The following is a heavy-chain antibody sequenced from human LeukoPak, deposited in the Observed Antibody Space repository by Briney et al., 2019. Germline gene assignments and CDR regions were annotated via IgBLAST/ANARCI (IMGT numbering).Heavy chain of an antibody. Sequence: GGSLRLSCAASGFTFRDYAMTWVRQAPGKGLEWVSSISGSGSSTDSADSVKGRFTISRDNSKNTLYLQMNSLRVDDTAVYYCAKDLRVVLSAFDVWGQGTMVTASS. D-gene: IGHD2-15*01. V-gene: IGHV3-23*01. CDR2: ISGSGSST. J-gene: IGHJ3*01. CDR1: GFTFRDYA. CDR3: AKDLRVVLSAFDV.